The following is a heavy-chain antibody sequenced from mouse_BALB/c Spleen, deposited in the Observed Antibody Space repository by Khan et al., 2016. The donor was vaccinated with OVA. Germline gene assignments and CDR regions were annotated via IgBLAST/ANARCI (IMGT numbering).Heavy chain of an antibody. CDR2: IRKKASGYTT. D-gene: IGHD1-2*01. CDR3: ARVDYGYGFAY. J-gene: IGHJ3*01. CDR1: GFTFSDYY. Sequence: EVQLQESGGGLVEPGGSLRLSCATSGFTFSDYYMSWVRQPPGKALEWLGFIRKKASGYTTEYSASGKGRFTISRDNSQSILYLQMHSLGAEDSATYYCARVDYGYGFAYWGQGTLVTVSA. V-gene: IGHV7-3*02.